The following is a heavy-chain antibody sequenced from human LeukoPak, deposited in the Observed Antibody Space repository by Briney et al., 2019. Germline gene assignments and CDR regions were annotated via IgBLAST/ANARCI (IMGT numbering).Heavy chain of an antibody. Sequence: SETLSLTCAVSGYSITSGFSWGWIRQPPGKGLEWIGTISHSGTTDYKSTLESRLTISMDTSKNLFSLRLTSVTAADTSVYYCAREGAVPGIDPWGQGTLVTVSS. CDR3: AREGAVPGIDP. V-gene: IGHV4-38-2*02. D-gene: IGHD3-16*01. CDR1: GYSITSGFS. J-gene: IGHJ5*02. CDR2: ISHSGTT.